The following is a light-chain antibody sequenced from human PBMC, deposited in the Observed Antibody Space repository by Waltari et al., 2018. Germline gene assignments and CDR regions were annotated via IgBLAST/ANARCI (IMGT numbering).Light chain of an antibody. CDR2: WTS. CDR1: QSLSYSSNNKNY. J-gene: IGKJ2*01. V-gene: IGKV4-1*01. CDR3: QQYYSTPYT. Sequence: DIVMTQSPDSLAVSLGERATINCKSSQSLSYSSNNKNYLAWYQQTPGQPPKRLIYWTSTRESGVPDRFSGSGSGTDFTLTISSLQAEDVAVYYCQQYYSTPYTFGQGTKLEIK.